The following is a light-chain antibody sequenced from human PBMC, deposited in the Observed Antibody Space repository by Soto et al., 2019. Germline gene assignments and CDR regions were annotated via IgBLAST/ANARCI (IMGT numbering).Light chain of an antibody. CDR2: GAS. V-gene: IGKV3-15*01. Sequence: EIVMTQSPATLSVSPGERATLSCRASQSVSNNLSWYQQKPGQAPRLLIYGASTSATGIPDRFIGSGSGTEFPLTISSLQSEDFAVYYCQQYNNWPPFTFGPGTKVDIQ. J-gene: IGKJ3*01. CDR3: QQYNNWPPFT. CDR1: QSVSNN.